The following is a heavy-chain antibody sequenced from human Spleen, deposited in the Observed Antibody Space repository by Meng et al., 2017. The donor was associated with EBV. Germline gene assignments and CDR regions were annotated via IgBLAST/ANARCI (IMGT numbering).Heavy chain of an antibody. J-gene: IGHJ5*02. CDR1: GGSVSGFY. D-gene: IGHD6-6*01. V-gene: IGHV4-34*01. CDR3: ARGRTVARSPWSDP. CDR2: SNHSGST. Sequence: QVQSQQLGACLLSPSETLSLTVAVFGGSVSGFYWFWIRQSPEKGLEWIGESNHSGSTTYNPSLKSRVTISVDTSKDQFSLRLTSVTAADTAIYYCARGRTVARSPWSDPWGQGTLVTVSS.